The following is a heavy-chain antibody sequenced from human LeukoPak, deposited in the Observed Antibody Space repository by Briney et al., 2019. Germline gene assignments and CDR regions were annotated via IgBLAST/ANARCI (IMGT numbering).Heavy chain of an antibody. CDR3: ARQVNGGYYSLDY. V-gene: IGHV3-23*01. CDR1: GFTFSSYA. J-gene: IGHJ4*02. CDR2: ISGSGGST. D-gene: IGHD1-26*01. Sequence: GGSLRLSCAASGFTFSSYAMSWVRQAPGKGLEWVSAISGSGGSTYYADSVKGRFTISRDNSKNTLYLQMNSLRAEDTAVYYCARQVNGGYYSLDYWGQGTQVTVSS.